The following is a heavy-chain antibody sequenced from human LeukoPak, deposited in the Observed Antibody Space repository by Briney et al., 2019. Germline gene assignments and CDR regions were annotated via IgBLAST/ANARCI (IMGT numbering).Heavy chain of an antibody. V-gene: IGHV3-21*01. CDR1: GFTFSSYS. CDR2: ISSSSSYI. Sequence: GGSLRLSCAASGFTFSSYSMNWVRQAPGKGLEWVSSISSSSSYIYYADSVKGRFTISRDNAKNSLYLQMNSQRAEDTAVYYCARDTPNGDYVDAFDIWGQGTMVTVSS. J-gene: IGHJ3*02. CDR3: ARDTPNGDYVDAFDI. D-gene: IGHD4-17*01.